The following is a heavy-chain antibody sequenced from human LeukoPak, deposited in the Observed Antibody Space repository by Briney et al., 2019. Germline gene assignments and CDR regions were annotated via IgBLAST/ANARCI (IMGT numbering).Heavy chain of an antibody. J-gene: IGHJ4*02. CDR2: INHSGST. V-gene: IGHV4-34*01. D-gene: IGHD6-19*01. CDR1: GGSFSGYY. Sequence: SETLSLTCAVYGGSFSGYYWSWIRQPPGKGLEWIGEINHSGSTNYNPSLKSRVTISVDTSKSQFSLKLSSVTAADTAVYYCARQYTSGWYWFDYWGQGTLVTVYS. CDR3: ARQYTSGWYWFDY.